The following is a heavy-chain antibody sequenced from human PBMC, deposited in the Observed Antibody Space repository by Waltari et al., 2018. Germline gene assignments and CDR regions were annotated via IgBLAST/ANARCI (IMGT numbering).Heavy chain of an antibody. D-gene: IGHD3-10*01. CDR2: IYYSGST. CDR1: GGSISSSSYY. V-gene: IGHV4-39*07. CDR3: ARDSSGWFRELSADY. J-gene: IGHJ4*02. Sequence: QLQLQESGPGLVKPSETLSLTCTVSGGSISSSSYYWGWIRQPPGKGLEWIGSIYYSGSTYDNPALKSRVTIAVDTSKNQFSLKLSSVTAADTAVYYCARDSSGWFRELSADYWGQGTLVTVSS.